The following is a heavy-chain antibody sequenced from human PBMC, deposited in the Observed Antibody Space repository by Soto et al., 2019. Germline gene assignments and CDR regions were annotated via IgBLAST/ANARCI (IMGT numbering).Heavy chain of an antibody. V-gene: IGHV1-3*01. Sequence: ASVKVSCKASGYTFTSYAMHWVRQAPGQRLEWMGWINAGNGNTKYSQKFQGRVTITRDTSASTAYMELSSLRSEDTAVYYCARFLSSEEITIFGVVITPVWFDPWGQGTLVTVSS. CDR1: GYTFTSYA. D-gene: IGHD3-3*01. CDR3: ARFLSSEEITIFGVVITPVWFDP. CDR2: INAGNGNT. J-gene: IGHJ5*02.